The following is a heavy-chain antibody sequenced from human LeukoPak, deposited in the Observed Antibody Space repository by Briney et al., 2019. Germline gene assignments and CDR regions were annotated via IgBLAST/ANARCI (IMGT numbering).Heavy chain of an antibody. CDR3: ARIRYTFDY. J-gene: IGHJ4*02. V-gene: IGHV4-39*07. CDR1: GGSISSISYY. D-gene: IGHD3-16*02. Sequence: PSETLSLTCLFLGGSISSISYYWGWIRQPPGKGLEWIGEINHSGSTNYNPSLKSRVTISVDTSKNQFSLKLSSVTAADTAVYYCARIRYTFDYWGQGTLVTVSS. CDR2: INHSGST.